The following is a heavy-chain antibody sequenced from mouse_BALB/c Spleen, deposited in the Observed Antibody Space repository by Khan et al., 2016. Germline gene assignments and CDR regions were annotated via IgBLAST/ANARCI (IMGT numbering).Heavy chain of an antibody. Sequence: EVELVESGGGLVQPGDSLRLSCATSGFTFTDYYMNWVRQPPGKALEWLGFIRNKAIGYTTEYSPSVKGRFTISRDNSQSILYLQMNTLRAEDSATYDCAGDMGAMLFDYWGPGTTHTVSS. CDR3: AGDMGAMLFDY. CDR2: IRNKAIGYTT. CDR1: GFTFTDYY. J-gene: IGHJ2*01. V-gene: IGHV7-3*02.